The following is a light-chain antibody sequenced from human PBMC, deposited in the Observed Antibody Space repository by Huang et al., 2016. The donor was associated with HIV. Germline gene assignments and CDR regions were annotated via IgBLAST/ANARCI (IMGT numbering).Light chain of an antibody. CDR1: QNINNY. Sequence: IVFTQSPAPLSLSPGQRATLSCRASQNINNYLVWYQQKPGQAPRLLIYDSFNRATGIPARFSGSGSGTDFTLTINTLEPEDFAVYYCQQRGAWPLTFGGGTKVEIK. J-gene: IGKJ4*01. V-gene: IGKV3-11*01. CDR3: QQRGAWPLT. CDR2: DSF.